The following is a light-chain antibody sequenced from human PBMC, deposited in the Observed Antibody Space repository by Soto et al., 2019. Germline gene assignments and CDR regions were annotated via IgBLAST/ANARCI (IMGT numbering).Light chain of an antibody. V-gene: IGLV2-8*01. CDR1: SSDVGGYNY. CDR2: EVS. Sequence: QPVLTQPPSASGAPGQSVTISCTGTSSDVGGYNYVSWYQQHPGKAPKLMIYEVSKRPSGVPDRFSGSKSGNTASLTVSGLQAEDEADYYCSSYAGSNNVFGTGTKVTAL. CDR3: SSYAGSNNV. J-gene: IGLJ1*01.